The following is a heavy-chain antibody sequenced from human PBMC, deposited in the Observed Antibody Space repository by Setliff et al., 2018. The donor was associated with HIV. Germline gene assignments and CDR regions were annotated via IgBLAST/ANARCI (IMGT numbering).Heavy chain of an antibody. CDR2: INHGGSA. CDR3: ARHNSGRVYYGDRWWYFDL. Sequence: PSETLSLTCAVYGGSFSGYYWSWIRQPPGKGLEWIGEINHGGSAYYNPSLKSRVTLSIDTSKNLFSLKLSSVTAADTAVYYCARHNSGRVYYGDRWWYFDLWGRGTLVTAPQ. D-gene: IGHD4-17*01. J-gene: IGHJ2*01. CDR1: GGSFSGYY. V-gene: IGHV4-34*01.